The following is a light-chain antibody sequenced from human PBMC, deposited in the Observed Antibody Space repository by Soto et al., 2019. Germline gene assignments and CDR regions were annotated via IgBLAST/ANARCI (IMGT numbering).Light chain of an antibody. CDR2: DAS. J-gene: IGKJ1*01. V-gene: IGKV1-5*01. Sequence: DIQVTQCPSSLAASVGDTGTITCGASQSVSTWLAWYQQNPGKAPKLLIYDASSLESGVPSRFSGSGSGTELTLTISSLQAEDSATYYCQQYNSYSPTFGQGTKV. CDR1: QSVSTW. CDR3: QQYNSYSPT.